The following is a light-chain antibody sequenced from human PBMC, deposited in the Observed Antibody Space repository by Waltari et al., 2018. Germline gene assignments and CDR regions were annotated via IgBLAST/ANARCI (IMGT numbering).Light chain of an antibody. CDR1: SGHPSYA. V-gene: IGLV4-69*01. J-gene: IGLJ2*01. CDR3: QTWDTNIVV. CDR2: VNSDGEH. Sequence: LLVTHSPSASASLGASVQLPSTLISGHPSYALSRHQHQSEKGPRFLMSVNSDGEHTKGDGMPDRFSGSSSGAERYLTSDSLQSEDEDDYYCQTWDTNIVVFGGGTKVTVL.